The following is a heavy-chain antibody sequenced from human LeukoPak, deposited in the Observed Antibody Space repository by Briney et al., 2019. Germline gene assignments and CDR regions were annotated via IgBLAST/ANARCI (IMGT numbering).Heavy chain of an antibody. V-gene: IGHV3-7*03. D-gene: IGHD6-19*01. Sequence: GGSLRLSCAAPGLTFTSYWMSWFRQSPGKGLKWLANIKQDASEKYSVDSVKGRFTISRDNAKNSLYLQMNSLRAEDTAVYYCARAGWVGPSDYWGQGTLVTVSS. CDR3: ARAGWVGPSDY. CDR2: IKQDASEK. J-gene: IGHJ4*02. CDR1: GLTFTSYW.